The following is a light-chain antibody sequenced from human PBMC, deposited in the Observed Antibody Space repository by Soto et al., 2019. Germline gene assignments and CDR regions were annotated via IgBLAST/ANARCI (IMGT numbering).Light chain of an antibody. CDR2: DAY. V-gene: IGKV1-5*01. Sequence: DIQMTQSPSILSASVGDRVTITCRASQSIRSWLAWYQQKPGKAPKLLIYDAYSLESGVPSRFSGRTSSTEFTLTIAGLQPEDFATYYCQQYESYSPLTFGRGTKVDIK. CDR1: QSIRSW. CDR3: QQYESYSPLT. J-gene: IGKJ4*01.